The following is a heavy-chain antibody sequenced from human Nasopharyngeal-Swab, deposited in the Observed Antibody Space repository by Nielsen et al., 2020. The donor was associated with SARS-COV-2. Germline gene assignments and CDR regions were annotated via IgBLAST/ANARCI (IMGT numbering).Heavy chain of an antibody. CDR3: ARERIAAAGTGFDY. Sequence: ASVKVSCKASGYTFTGYYMHWVRQAPGQGLEWMGRINPNSGGTNYAQKFQGRVTMTRDTSISTAYMELSRLRSDDTAVYYCARERIAAAGTGFDYWGQGTLVTVPS. V-gene: IGHV1-2*06. D-gene: IGHD6-13*01. J-gene: IGHJ4*02. CDR1: GYTFTGYY. CDR2: INPNSGGT.